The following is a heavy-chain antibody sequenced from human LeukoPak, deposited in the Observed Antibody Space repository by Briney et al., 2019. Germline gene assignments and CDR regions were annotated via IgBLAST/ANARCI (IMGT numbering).Heavy chain of an antibody. V-gene: IGHV4-59*08. CDR2: IYYSGST. CDR1: GGSISSYY. CDR3: ARQVKTYYGSGSFDY. Sequence: SETLSLTCPGSGGSISSYYWSWVRPPPGKGLEWIGYIYYSGSTNYNPSLKSRVTISVDTSKNQFSLKLSSVTAADTAVYYCARQVKTYYGSGSFDYWGQGTLVTVSS. J-gene: IGHJ4*02. D-gene: IGHD3-10*01.